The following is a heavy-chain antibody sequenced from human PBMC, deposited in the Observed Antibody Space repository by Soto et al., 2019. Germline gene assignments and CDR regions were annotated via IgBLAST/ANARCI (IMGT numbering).Heavy chain of an antibody. J-gene: IGHJ4*02. D-gene: IGHD2-2*01. CDR2: ISGSGGST. V-gene: IGHV3-23*01. CDR1: GFTFSNYA. Sequence: EVQLLESGGGLVQPGGSLRLSCAASGFTFSNYAMSWVRQAPGKGLEWVSAISGSGGSTYYADSVKGRFTISRDNSKNTLYVQMNSLRAEDTAVYYCALSKDIVVVPAATRFDYWGQGTLVTVSS. CDR3: ALSKDIVVVPAATRFDY.